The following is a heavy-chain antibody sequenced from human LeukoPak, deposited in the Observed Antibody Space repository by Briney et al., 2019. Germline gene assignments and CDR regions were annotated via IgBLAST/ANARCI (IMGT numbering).Heavy chain of an antibody. Sequence: PSETLSLTCAVYGGSFSGYYWSWIRQPPGKGLEWIGEINHSGSTNYNPSLKSRVTISVDTSKNQFSLKLSSVTAADTAVYYCATGGDSDWFDPWGQGTLVTVSS. V-gene: IGHV4-34*09. CDR2: INHSGST. J-gene: IGHJ5*02. D-gene: IGHD1-14*01. CDR1: GGSFSGYY. CDR3: ATGGDSDWFDP.